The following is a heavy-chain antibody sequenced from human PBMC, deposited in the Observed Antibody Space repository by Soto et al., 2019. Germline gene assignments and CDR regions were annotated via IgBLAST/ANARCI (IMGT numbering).Heavy chain of an antibody. CDR2: ISAYNGNT. CDR3: ASENSSGSYYYFDY. CDR1: GYTFTSYG. V-gene: IGHV1-18*01. Sequence: ASVKVSCKASGYTFTSYGISWVRQAPGQGLEWMGWISAYNGNTNYAQKLQGRVTMTTDTSTSTAYMELRSLRSDDTAVYYCASENSSGSYYYFDYWGQGTLVTVSS. J-gene: IGHJ4*02. D-gene: IGHD1-26*01.